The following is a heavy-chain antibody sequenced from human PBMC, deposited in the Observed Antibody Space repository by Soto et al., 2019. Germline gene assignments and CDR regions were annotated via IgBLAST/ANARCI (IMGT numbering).Heavy chain of an antibody. J-gene: IGHJ4*02. CDR1: GFPLRSYA. Sequence: EVQLLESGGGLVQPGGSLRLSCAASGFPLRSYAMSWVRQAPGKGLEWVSAISGSGGSTYYADSVKGRFTISRDNSKNTLYLQMNSLRAEDTAVYYCAKDPLGGSTLLYSGYDRYWGQGTLVTVSS. CDR2: ISGSGGST. D-gene: IGHD5-12*01. V-gene: IGHV3-23*01. CDR3: AKDPLGGSTLLYSGYDRY.